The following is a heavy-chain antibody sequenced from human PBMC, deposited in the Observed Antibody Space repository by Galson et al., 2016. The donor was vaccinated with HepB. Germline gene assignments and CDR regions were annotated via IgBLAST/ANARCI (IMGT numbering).Heavy chain of an antibody. D-gene: IGHD5-12*01. CDR3: ARDTHDYRRSNNYWGAFDI. V-gene: IGHV3-7*03. CDR2: IKRDGSQK. J-gene: IGHJ3*02. CDR1: GFTLSDYW. Sequence: SLRLSCAASGFTLSDYWMAWVRQAPGKGLEWVADIKRDGSQKQYVDSVKGRFTISRDNAEASVYLQMNSLIAEDTAIYYCARDTHDYRRSNNYWGAFDIWGQGTMVTVSS.